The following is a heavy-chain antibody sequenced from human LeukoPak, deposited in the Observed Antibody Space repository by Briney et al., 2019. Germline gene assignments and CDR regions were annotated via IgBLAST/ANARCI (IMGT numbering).Heavy chain of an antibody. D-gene: IGHD3-10*01. V-gene: IGHV3-30*02. CDR1: GFTFNNYG. CDR3: AKDWDDYYGSGSYFDY. J-gene: IGHJ4*02. Sequence: GGSLRLSCAASGFTFNNYGMSWVRQAPGKGLEWVAFIRYDGSNKYYADSVKGRFTMSRDNSKNTLYLQMNSLRAEDTAVYYCAKDWDDYYGSGSYFDYWGQGTLVTVSS. CDR2: IRYDGSNK.